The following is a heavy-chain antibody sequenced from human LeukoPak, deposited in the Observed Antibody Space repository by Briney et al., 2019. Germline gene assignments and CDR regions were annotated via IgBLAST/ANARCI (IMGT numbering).Heavy chain of an antibody. CDR2: IYYSGST. Sequence: SETLSLTCTVSGGSISSSSYYWCWIRQPPGKGLEWIGSIYYSGSTYYNPSLKSRVTISVDRSKNQFSLKLSSVTAADTAVYYCARTTKMGGWFDPWGQGTLVTVSS. D-gene: IGHD5-24*01. J-gene: IGHJ5*02. V-gene: IGHV4-39*07. CDR1: GGSISSSSYY. CDR3: ARTTKMGGWFDP.